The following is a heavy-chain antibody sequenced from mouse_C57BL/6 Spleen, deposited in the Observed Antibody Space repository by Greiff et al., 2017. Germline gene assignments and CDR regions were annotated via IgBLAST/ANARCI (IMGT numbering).Heavy chain of an antibody. Sequence: VQLQQSGPELVKPGASVKISCKASGYSFTGYYMNWVKQSPEKSLEWIGESNPSTGGTTYNQKFKAKATLTVDKSSSTAYMQLKSLTSEDSAVYYCARRGDYYGSSYDAMDYWGQGTSVTVSS. V-gene: IGHV1-42*01. D-gene: IGHD1-1*01. CDR1: GYSFTGYY. J-gene: IGHJ4*01. CDR2: SNPSTGGT. CDR3: ARRGDYYGSSYDAMDY.